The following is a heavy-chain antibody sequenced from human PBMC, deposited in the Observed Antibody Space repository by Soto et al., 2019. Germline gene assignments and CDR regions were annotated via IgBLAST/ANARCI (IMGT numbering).Heavy chain of an antibody. CDR1: GFTFSSYA. CDR3: ARDSSSSLLYYYYYGMDV. D-gene: IGHD6-6*01. Sequence: PGGSLRLSCAASGFTFSSYAMHWVRQAPGKGLEWVAVISYDGSNKYYADPVKGRFAISRDNSKNTLYLQMNSLRAEDTAVYYCARDSSSSLLYYYYYGMDVWGQGTTVTVYS. CDR2: ISYDGSNK. J-gene: IGHJ6*02. V-gene: IGHV3-30*09.